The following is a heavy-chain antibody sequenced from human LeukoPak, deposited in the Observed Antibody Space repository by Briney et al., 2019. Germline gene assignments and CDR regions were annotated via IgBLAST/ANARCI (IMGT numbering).Heavy chain of an antibody. CDR1: GFTFSSYA. CDR2: ISGSGGST. V-gene: IGHV3-23*01. D-gene: IGHD5-18*01. CDR3: ARDLAYSRLDY. J-gene: IGHJ4*02. Sequence: GGSLRLSCAASGFTFSSYAMSWVRQAPGKGLEWVSAISGSGGSTYYADSVKGRFTISRDNAKNSLYLQMDSLRVEDTAFYYCARDLAYSRLDYWGQGMLVTVSS.